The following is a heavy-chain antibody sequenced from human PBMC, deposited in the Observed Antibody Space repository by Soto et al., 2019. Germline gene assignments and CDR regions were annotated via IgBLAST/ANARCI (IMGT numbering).Heavy chain of an antibody. CDR2: IYYSGST. CDR1: GGSISSSSYY. CDR3: ARLLVLWDLEWLLGWFDP. Sequence: SETLSLTCTVSGGSISSSSYYWGWIRQPPGKGLEWIGSIYYSGSTYYNPSLKSRVTISVDTSKNQFSLKLSSVTAADTAVYYCARLLVLWDLEWLLGWFDPWGQGTLVTVSS. V-gene: IGHV4-39*01. J-gene: IGHJ5*02. D-gene: IGHD3-3*01.